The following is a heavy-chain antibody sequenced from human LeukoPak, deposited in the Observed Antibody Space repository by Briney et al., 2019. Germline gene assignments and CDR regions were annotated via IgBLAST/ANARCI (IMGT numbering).Heavy chain of an antibody. V-gene: IGHV3-23*01. J-gene: IGHJ4*02. Sequence: GGSLRLSCAASGFTFSNAWMNWVRQAPGKGLEWVSVISGSGGGTNYADSVKGRFTISRDNSKNTLYLQMNSLRAEDTAVYYCAKDLDGDYAWGQGTLVTVSS. CDR3: AKDLDGDYA. CDR2: ISGSGGGT. CDR1: GFTFSNAW. D-gene: IGHD4-17*01.